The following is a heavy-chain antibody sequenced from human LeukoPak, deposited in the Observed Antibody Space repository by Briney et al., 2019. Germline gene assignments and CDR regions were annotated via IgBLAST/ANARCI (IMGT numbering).Heavy chain of an antibody. CDR1: GFTFSDYY. Sequence: GGSLRLSCAASGFTFSDYYMSWIRQALGKGLEWVSYISSSGSTIYYADSVKGRFTISRDNAKNSLYLQMNSLRAEDTAVYYCARDQMTTVTTFDYWGQGTLVTVSS. V-gene: IGHV3-11*04. CDR3: ARDQMTTVTTFDY. CDR2: ISSSGSTI. J-gene: IGHJ4*02. D-gene: IGHD4-17*01.